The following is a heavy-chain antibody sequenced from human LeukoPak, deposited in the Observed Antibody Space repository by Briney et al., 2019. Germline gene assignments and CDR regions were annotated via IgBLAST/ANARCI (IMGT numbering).Heavy chain of an antibody. CDR1: GFTFSDYY. Sequence: GGSLRLSCAASGFTFSDYYISWVRQAPGKGLEWVSYISRGTSYTNYVDSVRGRFTISRDNAKNSLYLQMNSLRADDTAVYYCAREDRSGYRPDYWGQGTLVTVSS. CDR2: ISRGTSYT. CDR3: AREDRSGYRPDY. J-gene: IGHJ4*02. D-gene: IGHD3-22*01. V-gene: IGHV3-11*06.